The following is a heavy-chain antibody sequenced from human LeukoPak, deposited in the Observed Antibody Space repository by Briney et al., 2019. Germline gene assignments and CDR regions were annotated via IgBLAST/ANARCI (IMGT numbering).Heavy chain of an antibody. V-gene: IGHV3-23*01. CDR3: ARVRGSCRSTSCRNEYFDY. D-gene: IGHD2-2*01. CDR2: ISGSGGST. J-gene: IGHJ4*02. CDR1: GFTFSSYA. Sequence: GGSLRLSCAASGFTFSSYAMSWVRQAPGKGLEWVSAISGSGGSTYYADSVKGRFTLSRDNSKSTLYLQMNSLRAEDTAVYYCARVRGSCRSTSCRNEYFDYWGQGTLVTVSS.